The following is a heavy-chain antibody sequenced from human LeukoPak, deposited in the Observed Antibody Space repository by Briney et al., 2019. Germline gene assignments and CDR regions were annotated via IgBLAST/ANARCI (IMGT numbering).Heavy chain of an antibody. CDR1: GFTFSSYS. D-gene: IGHD4-17*01. Sequence: GGSLRLSCAASGFTFSSYSMNWVRQAPGKGLEWVSYISSSGRTTYYADSMKGRFTISRDNAKNSLYLQMNSLRAEDTGIYYCARSRGLYGDPLDYWGQGTLVTVSS. V-gene: IGHV3-48*04. CDR2: ISSSGRTT. CDR3: ARSRGLYGDPLDY. J-gene: IGHJ4*02.